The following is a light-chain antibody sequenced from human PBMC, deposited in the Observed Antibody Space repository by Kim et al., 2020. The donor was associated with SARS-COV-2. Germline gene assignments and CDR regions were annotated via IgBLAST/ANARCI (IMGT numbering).Light chain of an antibody. CDR1: NSDIGGYNY. Sequence: QSALTQPASVSGSPGQSITISCIGSNSDIGGYNYVSWYQQHPDKAPKLLIYDVNKRPSGVSNRFSGSKSGNTASLTISGLQAEDEADYYCSSSTTSNTLIFGGGTQLT. J-gene: IGLJ2*01. CDR2: DVN. CDR3: SSSTTSNTLI. V-gene: IGLV2-14*03.